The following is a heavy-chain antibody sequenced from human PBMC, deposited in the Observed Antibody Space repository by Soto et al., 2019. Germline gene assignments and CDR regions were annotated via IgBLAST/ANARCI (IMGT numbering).Heavy chain of an antibody. CDR2: TYYRSKWYN. Sequence: SQTLSLTCAISGASVSSNSAAWNWIRRSPSRGLEWLGRTYYRSKWYNDYAVSVKSRITINPDTSKNQFSLQLNSVTPKDTAVYYCARGRQWLVHHYYGMDVWGRGTTVTVS. CDR1: GASVSSNSAA. CDR3: ARGRQWLVHHYYGMDV. J-gene: IGHJ6*02. D-gene: IGHD6-19*01. V-gene: IGHV6-1*01.